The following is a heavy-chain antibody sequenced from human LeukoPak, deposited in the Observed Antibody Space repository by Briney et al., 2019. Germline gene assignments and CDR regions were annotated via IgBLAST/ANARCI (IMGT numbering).Heavy chain of an antibody. CDR2: INPNSGGT. CDR1: GYTFTGYY. CDR3: ARDLYDFWSGYVGGIDY. Sequence: ASVKVSCKASGYTFTGYYMHWVRQAPGQGLEWMGWINPNSGGTNYAQKFQGRVTMTRDTSISTAYMGLSRLRSDDTAVYYCARDLYDFWSGYVGGIDYWGQGTLVTVSS. J-gene: IGHJ4*02. D-gene: IGHD3-3*01. V-gene: IGHV1-2*02.